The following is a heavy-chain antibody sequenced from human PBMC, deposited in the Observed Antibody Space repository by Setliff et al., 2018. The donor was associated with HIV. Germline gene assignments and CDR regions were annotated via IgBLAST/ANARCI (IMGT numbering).Heavy chain of an antibody. Sequence: HPGGSLRLSCAASGFSFGSYRMTWVRQAPGKGLEWVSYISSSGSTIYYADSVKGRFTISRDNAEKSLYLQMSSLRAEDTAVYYCARDPVRSDGYNFDYWGQGTLVTVSS. CDR1: GFSFGSYR. V-gene: IGHV3-48*03. D-gene: IGHD5-12*01. CDR2: ISSSGSTI. J-gene: IGHJ4*02. CDR3: ARDPVRSDGYNFDY.